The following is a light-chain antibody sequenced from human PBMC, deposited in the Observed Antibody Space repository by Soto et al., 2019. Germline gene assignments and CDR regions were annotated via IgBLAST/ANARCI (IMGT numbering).Light chain of an antibody. V-gene: IGKV4-1*01. CDR3: QQYYSTPPT. Sequence: DIVMTQSPDSLPVSLGERATINCESSQSVLYSSNSQNYLAWYQQKPGQPPQLLIYWASTRESGVPDRFSGSGSATDFTLTINSLQAEEVAVYYCQQYYSTPPTFGQGTKLEIK. J-gene: IGKJ2*01. CDR1: QSVLYSSNSQNY. CDR2: WAS.